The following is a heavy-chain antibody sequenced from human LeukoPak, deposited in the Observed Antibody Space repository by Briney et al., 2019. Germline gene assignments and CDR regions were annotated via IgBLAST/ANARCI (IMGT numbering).Heavy chain of an antibody. D-gene: IGHD3-10*01. CDR2: IYYSGST. V-gene: IGHV4-59*01. CDR3: ARDEEGYGSGRRENYYYYYMDV. J-gene: IGHJ6*03. Sequence: SETLSLTCTVSGGSISSYYWSWIRQPPGKGLEWIGYIYYSGSTNYNPSLKSRVTISVDTSKNQFSLKLGSVTAADTAVYYCARDEEGYGSGRRENYYYYYMDVWGKGTTVTISS. CDR1: GGSISSYY.